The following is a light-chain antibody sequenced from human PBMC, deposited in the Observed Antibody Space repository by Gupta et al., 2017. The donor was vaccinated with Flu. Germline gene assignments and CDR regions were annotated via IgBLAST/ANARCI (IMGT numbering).Light chain of an antibody. J-gene: IGLJ1*01. CDR3: QSYDTGLSGYV. Sequence: SVLTQPPSLSGAPGKGAPISCAGRPSNIGANMVVHWYQQLPGTTPRLIIYDNKNRPSGVPDRFSGSKSGTTVSLAITALQAEDEAAYYCQSYDTGLSGYVFGTGTKVFVL. V-gene: IGLV1-40*01. CDR1: PSNIGANMV. CDR2: DNK.